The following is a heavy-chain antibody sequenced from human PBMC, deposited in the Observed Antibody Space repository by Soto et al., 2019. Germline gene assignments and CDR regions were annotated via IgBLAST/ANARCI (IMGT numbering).Heavy chain of an antibody. D-gene: IGHD3-9*01. CDR1: GYTFTSYD. CDR3: ARGPTYYDILTGSFSAFDI. V-gene: IGHV1-8*01. J-gene: IGHJ3*02. CDR2: MNPNSGNT. Sequence: QMQLVQSGAEVKKPGASVKVSCKASGYTFTSYDINWVRQATGQGLEWMGWMNPNSGNTGYAQKFQGRVTMTRNTSISTAYMELSSLRSEDTAVYYCARGPTYYDILTGSFSAFDIWGQGTMVTVSS.